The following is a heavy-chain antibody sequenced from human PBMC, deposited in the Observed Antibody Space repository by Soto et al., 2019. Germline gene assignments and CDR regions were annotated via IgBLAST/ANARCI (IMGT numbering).Heavy chain of an antibody. CDR1: GFTFSIYA. J-gene: IGHJ4*02. V-gene: IGHV3-64*04. CDR2: ISTNGGST. CDR3: AKDEYGYYFDY. Sequence: PGGSLRLSCSASGFTFSIYAMHWVRQAPGKGLEYVSSISTNGGSTDYADSVKGRFTISRDNSKNTVYLQMNSLRAEDTAVYYCAKDEYGYYFDYWGQGTLVTVSS. D-gene: IGHD4-17*01.